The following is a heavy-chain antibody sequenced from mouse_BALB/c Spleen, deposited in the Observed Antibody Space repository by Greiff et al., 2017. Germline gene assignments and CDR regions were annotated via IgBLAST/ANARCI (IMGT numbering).Heavy chain of an antibody. D-gene: IGHD1-1*01. J-gene: IGHJ2*01. Sequence: EVQVVESGGGLVQPKGSLKLSCAASGFTFNTYAMNWVRQAPGKGLEWVARIRSKSNNYATYYADSVKDRFTISRDDSQSMLYLQMNNLKTEDTAMYYCVRDYGSSYYFDYWGQGTTLTVSS. CDR1: GFTFNTYA. CDR2: IRSKSNNYAT. CDR3: VRDYGSSYYFDY. V-gene: IGHV10-1*02.